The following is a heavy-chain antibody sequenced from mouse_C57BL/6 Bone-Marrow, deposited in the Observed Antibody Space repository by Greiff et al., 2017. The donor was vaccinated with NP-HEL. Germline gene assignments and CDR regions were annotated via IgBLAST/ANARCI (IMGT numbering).Heavy chain of an antibody. CDR3: ARGDYDLWFAY. V-gene: IGHV1-50*01. CDR1: GYTFTSYW. D-gene: IGHD2-4*01. CDR2: IDPSDSYT. Sequence: QVQLQQPGAELVKPGASVKLSCKASGYTFTSYWMQWVKQRPGQGLEWIGEIDPSDSYTNYNQKFKGKATLTVDTSSSTAYMQLSSLTSEDSAVYYCARGDYDLWFAYWGQGTLVTVSA. J-gene: IGHJ3*01.